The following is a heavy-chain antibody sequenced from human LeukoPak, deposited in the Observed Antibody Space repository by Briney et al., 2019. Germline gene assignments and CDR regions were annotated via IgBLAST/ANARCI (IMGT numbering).Heavy chain of an antibody. CDR2: ISAYNGNT. V-gene: IGHV1-18*01. J-gene: IGHJ3*02. CDR1: GYTFTSYG. D-gene: IGHD3-10*01. CDR3: ARDIKGYYGSGNAFDI. Sequence: ASVKVSCKASGYTFTSYGISWVRQAPGQGLEWMGWISAYNGNTNYAQKLQGRVTMTTDTSTSTAYMELRGLRSDDTAVYYCARDIKGYYGSGNAFDIWGQGTMVTVSS.